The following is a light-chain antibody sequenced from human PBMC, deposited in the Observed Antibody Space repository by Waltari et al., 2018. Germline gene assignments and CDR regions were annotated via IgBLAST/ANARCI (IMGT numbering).Light chain of an antibody. CDR2: AAS. CDR1: QGISSY. J-gene: IGKJ1*01. CDR3: QQYYSLPRT. Sequence: AIRMTQSPSSFSASTGDRVTITCRASQGISSYLAWYQQKPGKAPKLLIYAASTLQSGVPSRFSGSGSGTDFTLTISCLQSEDFATYYCQQYYSLPRTFGQGTKVEIK. V-gene: IGKV1-8*01.